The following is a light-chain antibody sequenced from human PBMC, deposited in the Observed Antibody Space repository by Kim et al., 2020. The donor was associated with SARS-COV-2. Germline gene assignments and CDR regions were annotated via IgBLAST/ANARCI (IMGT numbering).Light chain of an antibody. V-gene: IGLV2-14*01. CDR2: DVN. CDR1: SGDVGGYDY. J-gene: IGLJ3*02. CDR3: GAYTSSSTWV. Sequence: QSALTQPASVSGSPGQSISISCTGTSGDVGGYDYVSWYQQHPGKVPKVIIFDVNKRPSGVSGRFSGSKSGSTASLTISGLQTDDEAYYYCGAYTSSSTWVFGGGTKVTVL.